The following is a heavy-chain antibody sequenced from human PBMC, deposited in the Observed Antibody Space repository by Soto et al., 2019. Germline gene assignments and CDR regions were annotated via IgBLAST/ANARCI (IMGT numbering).Heavy chain of an antibody. CDR1: GGSISSYY. Sequence: SETLSLTCTVSGGSISSYYWSWIRQPPGKGLEWIGYIYYSGSTNYNPSLKSRVTISVDTSKNQFSLKLSSVTAADTAVYYCARGLYCTNGVCRETDNWFDPWGQGTLVTVSS. CDR2: IYYSGST. CDR3: ARGLYCTNGVCRETDNWFDP. D-gene: IGHD2-8*01. V-gene: IGHV4-59*12. J-gene: IGHJ5*02.